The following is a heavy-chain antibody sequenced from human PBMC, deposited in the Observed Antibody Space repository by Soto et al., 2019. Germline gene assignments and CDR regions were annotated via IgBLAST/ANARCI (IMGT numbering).Heavy chain of an antibody. V-gene: IGHV3-23*01. J-gene: IGHJ4*02. CDR1: GFTFSSYA. D-gene: IGHD7-27*01. CDR2: MSGGGDNT. Sequence: GGSLRLSCTGCGFTFSSYAMSWVRQAQGKGLEWVSAMSGGGDNTDYVDSVKGRFTISRDNSKNTLYLQMNSLRAEDTAVYYCARDPLLTGGFAYWGQGTLVTVSS. CDR3: ARDPLLTGGFAY.